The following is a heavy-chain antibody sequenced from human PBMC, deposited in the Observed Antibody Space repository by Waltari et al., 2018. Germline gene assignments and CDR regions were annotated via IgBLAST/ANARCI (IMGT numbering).Heavy chain of an antibody. D-gene: IGHD2-2*01. Sequence: QVQLQQWGAGLLKPSETLSLTCAVYGGSFSGYYWSWLRQPPGKGLEWIGEINNSGRTNYNPSLKSRVTISVDTSKNQLSLKLSSVTAADTAVYYCARVVWGYQLLEDYWGQGTLVTVSS. CDR1: GGSFSGYY. CDR2: INNSGRT. CDR3: ARVVWGYQLLEDY. V-gene: IGHV4-34*01. J-gene: IGHJ4*02.